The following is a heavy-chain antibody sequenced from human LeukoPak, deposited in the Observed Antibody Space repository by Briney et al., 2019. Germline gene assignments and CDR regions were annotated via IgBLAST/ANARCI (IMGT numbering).Heavy chain of an antibody. CDR3: ARDRPSYGYSSSHPFDY. Sequence: PGGSLRLSCAASGFTFSSYSMNWVRQAPGKGLEWVSSISSSSSYIYYADSVKGRFTISRDNAKNSLYLQMNSLRAEDTAVYYCARDRPSYGYSSSHPFDYWGQGTLVTVSS. V-gene: IGHV3-21*01. D-gene: IGHD6-6*01. CDR1: GFTFSSYS. CDR2: ISSSSSYI. J-gene: IGHJ4*02.